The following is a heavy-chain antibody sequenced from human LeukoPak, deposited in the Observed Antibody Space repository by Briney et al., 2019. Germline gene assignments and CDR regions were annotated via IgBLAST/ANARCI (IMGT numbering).Heavy chain of an antibody. V-gene: IGHV4-39*01. J-gene: IGHJ6*04. CDR3: ARVQYYYGSGSLDV. D-gene: IGHD3-10*01. CDR1: GDSISSSNYY. CDR2: IYYSGST. Sequence: PSETLSLTCTVSGDSISSSNYYWGWIRQPPGKGLEWIGNIYYSGSTYYNPSLKSRVTISVDTSKNQFSLKLSSVTAADTAVYYCARVQYYYGSGSLDVWGKGTTVTISS.